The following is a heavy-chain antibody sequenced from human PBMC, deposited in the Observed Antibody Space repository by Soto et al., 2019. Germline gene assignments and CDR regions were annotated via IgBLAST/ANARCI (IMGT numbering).Heavy chain of an antibody. D-gene: IGHD5-12*01. J-gene: IGHJ4*02. V-gene: IGHV3-49*03. Sequence: PGGSLRLSCTASGFTFGDYAMSWFRQAPGKGLEWVGFIRSKAYGGTTEYAASVKGRYTISRDDSKSIAYLQMNSLKTEDTAVYYCTRDRGRGYSGYDHLDYWGQGTLVTVSS. CDR1: GFTFGDYA. CDR2: IRSKAYGGTT. CDR3: TRDRGRGYSGYDHLDY.